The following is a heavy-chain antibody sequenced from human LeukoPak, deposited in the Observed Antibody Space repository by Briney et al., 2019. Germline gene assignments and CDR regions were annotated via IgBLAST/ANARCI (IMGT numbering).Heavy chain of an antibody. Sequence: GGSLRLSCAASGFTFSSYAMSWVRQAPGKGLEWVSRINPNGANTYYADSVKGRFTISRENAKNSLYLQMNSLRAGDTAVYYCVAAGTVDYWGQGTLVTVSS. CDR3: VAAGTVDY. J-gene: IGHJ4*02. CDR1: GFTFSSYA. D-gene: IGHD6-13*01. CDR2: INPNGANT. V-gene: IGHV3-23*01.